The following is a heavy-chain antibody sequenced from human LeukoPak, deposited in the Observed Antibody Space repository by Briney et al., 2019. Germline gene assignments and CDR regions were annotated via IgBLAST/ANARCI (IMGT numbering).Heavy chain of an antibody. Sequence: SETLSLTCAVYGGSFSGYYWSWIRQPAGKGLEWIGRIYPGGSTNYNPSLKSRVTMSVDTSKNQFSLKLSSVTAADTAVYYCVRDRPYSGSYQGPFDYWGQGTLVTVSS. V-gene: IGHV4-4*07. CDR1: GGSFSGYY. J-gene: IGHJ4*02. D-gene: IGHD1-26*01. CDR3: VRDRPYSGSYQGPFDY. CDR2: IYPGGST.